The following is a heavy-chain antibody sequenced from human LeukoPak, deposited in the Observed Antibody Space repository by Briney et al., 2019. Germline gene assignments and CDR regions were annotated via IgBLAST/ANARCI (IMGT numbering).Heavy chain of an antibody. V-gene: IGHV3-21*01. CDR2: ISSSSSYI. Sequence: GGSLRLSCAASGFTFSSYRMNWVRQAPGKGLEWVSSISSSSSYIYYADSVKGRFTISRDNAKNSLYLQMNSLRAEDTAVYYCARGPDPSHYDFWSGPGGDWGQGTLVTVSS. D-gene: IGHD3-3*01. J-gene: IGHJ4*02. CDR1: GFTFSSYR. CDR3: ARGPDPSHYDFWSGPGGD.